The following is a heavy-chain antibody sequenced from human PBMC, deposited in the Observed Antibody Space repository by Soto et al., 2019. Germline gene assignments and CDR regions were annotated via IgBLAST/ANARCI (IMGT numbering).Heavy chain of an antibody. D-gene: IGHD3-22*01. J-gene: IGHJ6*02. V-gene: IGHV1-2*02. CDR1: GYTFTGYY. Sequence: QVQLVQAGAEVKKPGASVKVSCKASGYTFTGYYMHWVRQAPGQGLERMGWTNPNSGGTHYAQKFQGRVRMTRDTSISTGYMELSRLRSDDTAVYYCASYGYYYASRGTHYYYGMDVWGQGTTVTVS. CDR2: TNPNSGGT. CDR3: ASYGYYYASRGTHYYYGMDV.